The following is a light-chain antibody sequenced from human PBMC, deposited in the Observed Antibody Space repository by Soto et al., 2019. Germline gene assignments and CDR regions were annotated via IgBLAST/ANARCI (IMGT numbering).Light chain of an antibody. CDR1: QSISDW. CDR3: QQYNSYALT. J-gene: IGKJ4*01. Sequence: DIQMTQSPSTLSASVGDRVTITCRASQSISDWLAWYQQKPGKAPKLLIYDASHLESGVPSRFSGSGSGTEFTLTISSLQPDDFATYYCQQYNSYALTFGGGTKVDIK. V-gene: IGKV1-5*01. CDR2: DAS.